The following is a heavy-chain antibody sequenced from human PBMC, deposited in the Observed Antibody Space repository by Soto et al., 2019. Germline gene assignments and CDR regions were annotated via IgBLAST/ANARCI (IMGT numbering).Heavy chain of an antibody. V-gene: IGHV3-23*01. Sequence: PGGSLRLSCVASGFPFSNYWMTWVRQAPGKGLEWVSAISCIGSGTYYVDSVKGRFTISRDNSKNTLYLQMNSLRAEDTAVYFCAKGSSGLRFLEWLSPHDYWGQGTLVTVSS. CDR1: GFPFSNYW. CDR3: AKGSSGLRFLEWLSPHDY. D-gene: IGHD3-3*01. CDR2: ISCIGSGT. J-gene: IGHJ4*02.